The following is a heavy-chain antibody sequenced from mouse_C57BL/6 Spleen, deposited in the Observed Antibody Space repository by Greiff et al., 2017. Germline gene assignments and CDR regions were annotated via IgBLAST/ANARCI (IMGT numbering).Heavy chain of an antibody. CDR3: ARGGDGGDWAYFDY. CDR1: GYTFTSYW. V-gene: IGHV1-52*01. Sequence: QVQLKQPGAELVRPGSSVKLSCKASGYTFTSYWMHWVKQRPIQGLEWIGNIDPSDSETHYNQKFKDKATLTVDKSSSTAYLQLSSLTSEDSAVYYCARGGDGGDWAYFDYWGQGTTLTVSS. J-gene: IGHJ2*01. CDR2: IDPSDSET. D-gene: IGHD3-3*01.